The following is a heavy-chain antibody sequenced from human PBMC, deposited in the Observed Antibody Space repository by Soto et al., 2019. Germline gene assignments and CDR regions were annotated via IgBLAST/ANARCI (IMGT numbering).Heavy chain of an antibody. J-gene: IGHJ6*02. Sequence: EVQLLESGGGLVQPGGSLRLSCAASGFTFSSYAMSWVRQAPGKGLEWVLTISGSGGSTYYADSVKGRFTISRDNSKNRLYLQMNSLRVEDTAVYYCAKSLAQPGAARSLYYYGMDVWGQGTTVPASS. CDR1: GFTFSSYA. CDR2: ISGSGGST. CDR3: AKSLAQPGAARSLYYYGMDV. V-gene: IGHV3-23*01. D-gene: IGHD6-6*01.